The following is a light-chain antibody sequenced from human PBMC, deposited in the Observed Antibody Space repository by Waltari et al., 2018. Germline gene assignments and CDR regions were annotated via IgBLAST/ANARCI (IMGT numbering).Light chain of an antibody. J-gene: IGLJ2*01. Sequence: SYELTQPPSVSVSPGQTASITCSGDKLGEKYAGGYQQKPGQSPVLVIYQGSKRPSGIPERFSGSNSGNTATLTISGTQAMDEADYYCQAWDSSTAMVFGGGTKLTVL. CDR2: QGS. V-gene: IGLV3-1*01. CDR1: KLGEKY. CDR3: QAWDSSTAMV.